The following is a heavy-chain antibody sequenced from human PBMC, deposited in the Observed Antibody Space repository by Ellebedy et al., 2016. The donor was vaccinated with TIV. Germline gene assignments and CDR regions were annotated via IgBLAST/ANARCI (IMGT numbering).Heavy chain of an antibody. D-gene: IGHD5-18*01. Sequence: GESLKISXAASGFTFSSYRMNWVRQAPGKGLEWVSSISSSSSYIYYADSVKGRFTISRDNSKNTLCLQMNSLRAEDTAVYYCAKRGGTSAGYSSDFDYWGQGTLVTVSS. J-gene: IGHJ4*02. CDR2: ISSSSSYI. V-gene: IGHV3-21*04. CDR3: AKRGGTSAGYSSDFDY. CDR1: GFTFSSYR.